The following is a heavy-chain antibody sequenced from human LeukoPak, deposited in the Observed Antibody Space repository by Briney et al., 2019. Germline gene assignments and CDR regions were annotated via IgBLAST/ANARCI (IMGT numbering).Heavy chain of an antibody. J-gene: IGHJ4*02. Sequence: GGSLRLSCAASGFXFSRYAISWVRQAPGKGLEWVSTISDRGGRRESADSVKGRFTVSRDNSNNTLFLQMNSLRADDTAVYYCAKATSVYSPFDYWGQGTLVTVSS. CDR2: ISDRGGRR. CDR1: GFXFSRYA. D-gene: IGHD3-3*01. V-gene: IGHV3-23*01. CDR3: AKATSVYSPFDY.